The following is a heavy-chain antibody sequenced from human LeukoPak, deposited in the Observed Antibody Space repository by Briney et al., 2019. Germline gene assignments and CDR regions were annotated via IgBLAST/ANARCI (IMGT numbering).Heavy chain of an antibody. CDR1: GFTFSSYT. CDR3: ARIYCYANSYYSPDY. V-gene: IGHV3-21*01. J-gene: IGHJ4*02. CDR2: ISSSSGYT. D-gene: IGHD5-18*01. Sequence: PGGSLRLSCAASGFTFSSYTMNWVRQAPGKGLEWVSSISSSSGYTYYADSVKGRFTISRDNAKNSLYLQMTSLRAEDTAVYYCARIYCYANSYYSPDYWGQGTLVAVSS.